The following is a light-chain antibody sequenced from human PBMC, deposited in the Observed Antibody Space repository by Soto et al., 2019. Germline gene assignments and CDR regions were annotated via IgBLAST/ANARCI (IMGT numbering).Light chain of an antibody. J-gene: IGKJ2*01. CDR2: AAS. CDR1: QDIASY. Sequence: IQLTQSPSSLSASIGDRVTITCRASQDIASYLAWYQQKPGNAPKLLIYAASTLHSGVPSRFSGSGSGTDFTLTISSLQPEDFVTHYCQHLNVNLLFGQGTKLEIK. V-gene: IGKV1-9*01. CDR3: QHLNVNLL.